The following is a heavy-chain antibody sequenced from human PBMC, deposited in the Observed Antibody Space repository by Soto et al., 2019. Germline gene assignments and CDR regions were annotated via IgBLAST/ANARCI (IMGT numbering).Heavy chain of an antibody. V-gene: IGHV1-18*01. Sequence: QVHLVQSGAEVKKPGASVKVSCKGSGYGFTTYGITWVRQAPGQGLEWMAWISAHNGNTNSAQKLQGRVTVTRDTSTSTAYVALRSLRSDDTAVYYGARGSYGDYWGQGALVTVSS. D-gene: IGHD1-26*01. CDR3: ARGSYGDY. CDR2: ISAHNGNT. J-gene: IGHJ4*02. CDR1: GYGFTTYG.